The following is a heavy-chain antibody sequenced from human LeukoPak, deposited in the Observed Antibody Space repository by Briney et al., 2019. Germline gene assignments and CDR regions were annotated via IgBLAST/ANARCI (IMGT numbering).Heavy chain of an antibody. D-gene: IGHD2-15*01. Sequence: SETLSLTCAVSGGSFSGYYWTWIRQPPGKGLEWIGEINHSGSTNYNPSLKSRVTISVDISKNQFSLELSSVTAADTAVYYCARGNTPPRPEPFDYWGQGTLVTVSS. J-gene: IGHJ4*02. CDR2: INHSGST. CDR1: GGSFSGYY. CDR3: ARGNTPPRPEPFDY. V-gene: IGHV4-34*01.